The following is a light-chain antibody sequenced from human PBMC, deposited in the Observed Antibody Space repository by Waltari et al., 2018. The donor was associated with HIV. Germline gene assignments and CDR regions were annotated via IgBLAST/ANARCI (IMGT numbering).Light chain of an antibody. V-gene: IGLV1-44*01. Sequence: SVMTQPPSASGTPGQRATMSCSGCSATIVSHAVIWHQQLPGTPPKLLFYSNKKRPAGAPVLFSGSKSGTSASLASCGLQADDEADYYCAAWDGGLNGGVFGGGTKLTVL. J-gene: IGLJ3*02. CDR3: AAWDGGLNGGV. CDR2: SNK. CDR1: SATIVSHA.